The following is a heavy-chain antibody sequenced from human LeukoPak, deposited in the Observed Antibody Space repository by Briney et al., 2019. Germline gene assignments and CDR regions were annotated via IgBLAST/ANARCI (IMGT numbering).Heavy chain of an antibody. CDR1: GFTFSSYS. Sequence: GGSLRLSCAASGFTFSSYSMNWVRQAPGKGLEWVANIKQDGSEKYYVDSVKGRFTISRDNAKNSLYLQMNSLRAEDTAVYYCARRRYSGSSQHFDYWGQGTLVTVSS. CDR2: IKQDGSEK. V-gene: IGHV3-7*01. J-gene: IGHJ4*02. CDR3: ARRRYSGSSQHFDY. D-gene: IGHD1-26*01.